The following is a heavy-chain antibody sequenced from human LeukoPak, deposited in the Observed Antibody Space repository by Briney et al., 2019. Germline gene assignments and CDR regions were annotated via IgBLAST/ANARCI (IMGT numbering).Heavy chain of an antibody. D-gene: IGHD1-14*01. J-gene: IGHJ6*04. V-gene: IGHV4-34*01. CDR2: INPSGGT. Sequence: SETLSLTCAVYGGSFSGYYHSWIRQPPGKGLEWIGEINPSGGTGYDPSLKSRVTISLDTSKNQFSLTLNSVTAADTAVYYCARHLLGGRKALDVWGKGTTVIISS. CDR1: GGSFSGYY. CDR3: ARHLLGGRKALDV.